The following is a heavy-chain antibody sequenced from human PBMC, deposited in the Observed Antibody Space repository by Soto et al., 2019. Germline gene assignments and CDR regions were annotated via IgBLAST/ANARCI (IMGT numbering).Heavy chain of an antibody. J-gene: IGHJ4*02. CDR3: ARLGGYVSVGYYYLWDS. Sequence: QLQLQESGPGLVKPSETLSLTCRVSDGSMNSDSSYWVWIRQPPGKWLEWIGVINHSGSTYHNLSIKGRVTMSVDASRNQFSLKLTSMTAADTAVYYCARLGGYVSVGYYYLWDSWGQGTLVTVSS. CDR1: DGSMNSDSSY. V-gene: IGHV4-39*01. CDR2: INHSGST. D-gene: IGHD3-22*01.